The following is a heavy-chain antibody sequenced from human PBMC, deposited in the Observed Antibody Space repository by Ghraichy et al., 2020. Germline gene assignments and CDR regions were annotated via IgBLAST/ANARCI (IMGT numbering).Heavy chain of an antibody. CDR3: ARAGGRSVAPWDAFDI. D-gene: IGHD3-16*01. V-gene: IGHV4-31*02. CDR1: GDSISRGYYY. Sequence: SQTLSLTCTVSGDSISRGYYYWAWIRPHPGKGLEWIGYMYYSGTTYYNPSLKSRLTISGDTSKNQFSLNLNSVTAADTAVYYCARAGGRSVAPWDAFDIWGQGTMVTVSS. CDR2: MYYSGTT. J-gene: IGHJ3*02.